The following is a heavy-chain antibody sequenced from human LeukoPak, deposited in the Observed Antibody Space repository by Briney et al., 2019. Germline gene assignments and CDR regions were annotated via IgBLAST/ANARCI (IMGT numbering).Heavy chain of an antibody. CDR3: ANRGFWSGYYDY. V-gene: IGHV3-23*01. D-gene: IGHD3-3*01. CDR1: GFTFSSYA. J-gene: IGHJ4*02. CDR2: ISGSGDIT. Sequence: GGSLRLSCAASGFTFSSYAMSWVRQAPGKGLEWASAISGSGDITYYADSVKGRFTISRDNSKNTLYLQMNSLRAEDTAVYYCANRGFWSGYYDYWGQGALVTVSS.